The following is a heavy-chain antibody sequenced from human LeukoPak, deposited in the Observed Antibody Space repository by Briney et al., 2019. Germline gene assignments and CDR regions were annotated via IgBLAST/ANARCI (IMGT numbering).Heavy chain of an antibody. D-gene: IGHD1-26*01. CDR1: GYTFTSYA. Sequence: ASVKVSCNTSGYTFTSYAISWVRQAPGQGLEWMGWISAYNGNTNYAQKLQGRVTMTTDTSTSTAYMELRSLRSDDTAVYYCAKDLQWELPRGDALDIWGQGTMVTVSS. J-gene: IGHJ3*02. CDR2: ISAYNGNT. CDR3: AKDLQWELPRGDALDI. V-gene: IGHV1-18*01.